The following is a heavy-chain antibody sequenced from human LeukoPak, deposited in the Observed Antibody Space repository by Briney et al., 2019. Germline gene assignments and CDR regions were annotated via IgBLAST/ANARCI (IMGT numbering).Heavy chain of an antibody. Sequence: ASVKVSCKASGYTFTSYGISWVRQAPGQGLEWMGGFDPEDGETIYAQKFQGRVTMTEDTSTDTAYMELSSLRSEDTAVYYCATDAPNYDFWSGRYYYYGMDVWGQGTTVTVSS. D-gene: IGHD3-3*01. CDR1: GYTFTSYG. CDR2: FDPEDGET. CDR3: ATDAPNYDFWSGRYYYYGMDV. V-gene: IGHV1-24*01. J-gene: IGHJ6*02.